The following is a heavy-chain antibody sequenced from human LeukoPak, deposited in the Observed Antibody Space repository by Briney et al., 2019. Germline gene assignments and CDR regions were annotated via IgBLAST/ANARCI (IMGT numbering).Heavy chain of an antibody. V-gene: IGHV1-2*02. CDR3: ARGTGATWADSFDI. Sequence: ASVKVSCKASGYTFTNYYVHWVRQAPGQGLEWMGWINPNSGGTNYAQTFPGRVTMTTDTSISTAYLELSRLRSDEPAVCYCARGTGATWADSFDIWGQGTMVTVSS. CDR2: INPNSGGT. CDR1: GYTFTNYY. J-gene: IGHJ3*02. D-gene: IGHD6-25*01.